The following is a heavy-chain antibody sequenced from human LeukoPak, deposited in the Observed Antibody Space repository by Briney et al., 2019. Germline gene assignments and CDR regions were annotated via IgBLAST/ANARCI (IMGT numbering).Heavy chain of an antibody. CDR3: AKGPMPRVNYYYYGMDV. D-gene: IGHD2-2*01. V-gene: IGHV3-30*18. Sequence: GGSLRLSCAASGFTFSSYGMHWVRQAPGKGLEWVAVISYDGSNKYYADSVKGRFTISRDNSKNTLYLQMNSLRAEDTAVYYCAKGPMPRVNYYYYGMDVWGQGTTVTVSS. CDR1: GFTFSSYG. CDR2: ISYDGSNK. J-gene: IGHJ6*02.